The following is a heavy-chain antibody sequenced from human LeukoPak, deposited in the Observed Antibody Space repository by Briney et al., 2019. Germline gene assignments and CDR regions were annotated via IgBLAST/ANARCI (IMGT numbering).Heavy chain of an antibody. CDR3: ARGFGAYYDFWSGYTY. D-gene: IGHD3-3*01. J-gene: IGHJ4*02. V-gene: IGHV4-34*01. Sequence: KSSETLSLTCAVYGGSFSGYYGSWVRQPPGKGLEWIGEINHSGSTNYNPSLKSRVTISVDTSKNQFSLKLSSVTAADTAVYYCARGFGAYYDFWSGYTYWGQGTLVTVSS. CDR2: INHSGST. CDR1: GGSFSGYY.